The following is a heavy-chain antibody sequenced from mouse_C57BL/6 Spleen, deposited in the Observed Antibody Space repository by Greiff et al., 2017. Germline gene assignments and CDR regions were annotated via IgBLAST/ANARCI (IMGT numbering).Heavy chain of an antibody. CDR2: INPGSGGT. CDR1: GYAFTNYL. CDR3: ARRVYDYDGYFDV. J-gene: IGHJ1*03. V-gene: IGHV1-54*01. Sequence: VQLQQSGAELVRPGTSVKVSCKASGYAFTNYLIEWVKQRPGQGLEWIGVINPGSGGTNYNEKFKGKATLTADKSSSTAYMQLSSLTSEDSAVYFCARRVYDYDGYFDVWGTGTTVTVSS. D-gene: IGHD2-4*01.